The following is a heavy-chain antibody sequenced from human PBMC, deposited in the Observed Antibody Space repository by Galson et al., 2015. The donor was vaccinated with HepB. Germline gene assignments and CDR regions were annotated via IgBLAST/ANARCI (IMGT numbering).Heavy chain of an antibody. CDR1: GYTFTGYY. D-gene: IGHD6-13*01. CDR2: INPNSGGT. V-gene: IGHV1-2*02. Sequence: SVKVSCKASGYTFTGYYMHWVRQAPGQGLEWMGWINPNSGGTNYAQKFQGRVTMTRDTSISTAYMELSGLRSDDTAVYYCARGKGVIAAAGPRNWFDPWGQGTLVTVSS. CDR3: ARGKGVIAAAGPRNWFDP. J-gene: IGHJ5*02.